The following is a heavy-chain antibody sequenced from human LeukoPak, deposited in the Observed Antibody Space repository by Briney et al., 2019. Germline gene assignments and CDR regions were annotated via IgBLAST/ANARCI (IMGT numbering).Heavy chain of an antibody. CDR1: GFTFSGFA. Sequence: GRSLRLSCAASGFTFSGFAMSWVRRTPGKWLEWVSGISGTGDNTLHADSVKGRFPISRDNSKNTLYLEMNSLRAQDTAIYYCAKMKGHPLPKYYMDVWGQGTTVTVSS. CDR2: ISGTGDNT. D-gene: IGHD1-26*01. J-gene: IGHJ6*01. CDR3: AKMKGHPLPKYYMDV. V-gene: IGHV3-23*01.